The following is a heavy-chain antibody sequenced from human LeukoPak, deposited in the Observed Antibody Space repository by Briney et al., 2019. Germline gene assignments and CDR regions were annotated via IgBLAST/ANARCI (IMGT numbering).Heavy chain of an antibody. CDR1: GFTFGSYS. D-gene: IGHD6-19*01. CDR2: ISSSSSYI. Sequence: PGGSLRLSCAASGFTFGSYSMNWVRQAPGKGLEWVSSISSSSSYIYYADSVKGRFTISRDNAKNSLYLQMNSLRAEDTAVYYCAREMRSGWYYDYWGQGTLVTVSS. J-gene: IGHJ4*02. CDR3: AREMRSGWYYDY. V-gene: IGHV3-21*01.